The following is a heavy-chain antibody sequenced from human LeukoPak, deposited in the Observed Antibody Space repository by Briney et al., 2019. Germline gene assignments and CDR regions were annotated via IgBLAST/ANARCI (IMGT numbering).Heavy chain of an antibody. V-gene: IGHV3-30*02. J-gene: IGHJ4*02. CDR1: GFTFSSYG. Sequence: GGSLRLSCAASGFTFSSYGMHWVRQAPGKGLEWVAFIRYDGNSKNHADSVKGRFTISRDDFKNTLYPQMSSLRAEDTAIYYCAKGCSYGELGLWGQGTLVTVSS. CDR2: IRYDGNSK. D-gene: IGHD5-18*01. CDR3: AKGCSYGELGL.